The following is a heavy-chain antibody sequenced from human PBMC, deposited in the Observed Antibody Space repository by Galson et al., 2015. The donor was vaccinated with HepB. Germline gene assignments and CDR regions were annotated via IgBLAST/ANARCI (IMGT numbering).Heavy chain of an antibody. CDR2: ISGSGGST. CDR1: GFTFSSYA. D-gene: IGHD2-2*01. Sequence: SLRLSCAASGFTFSSYAMSWVRQAPGKGLEWVSAISGSGGSTYYADSVKGRFTISRDNSKNTLYLQMNSLRAEDTAVYYCAKEPPGIVVPAAYNWFDPWGQGTLVTVSS. CDR3: AKEPPGIVVPAAYNWFDP. V-gene: IGHV3-23*01. J-gene: IGHJ5*02.